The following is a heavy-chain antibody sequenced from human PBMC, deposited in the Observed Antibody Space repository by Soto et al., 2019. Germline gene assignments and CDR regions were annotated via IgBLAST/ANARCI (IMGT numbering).Heavy chain of an antibody. Sequence: QVQLVQSGAEVKKPGSSVKVSCKASGGTFGSYAISWVRQAPGQGLEWMGGIIPIPGTANYAQKFQGRVTVGADESTSTAYMELSSLRSEDTAVYYCARSQGSSTSLDIYYYYYYGMDVWGQGTTVTVSS. CDR3: ARSQGSSTSLDIYYYYYYGMDV. CDR1: GGTFGSYA. J-gene: IGHJ6*02. D-gene: IGHD2-2*01. CDR2: IIPIPGTA. V-gene: IGHV1-69*01.